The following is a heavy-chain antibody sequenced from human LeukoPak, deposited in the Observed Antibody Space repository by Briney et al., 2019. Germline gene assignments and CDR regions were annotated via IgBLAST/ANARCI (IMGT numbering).Heavy chain of an antibody. Sequence: ASVKVSCKASGGTFSSYAISWGRQAPGQGLEWMGGIIPIFGTANYAQKFQGRVTITADESMSTAYMELSSLRSEDTAVYYCARDAYGSGKGYFDYWGQGTLVTVSS. CDR3: ARDAYGSGKGYFDY. CDR2: IIPIFGTA. CDR1: GGTFSSYA. D-gene: IGHD3-10*01. J-gene: IGHJ4*02. V-gene: IGHV1-69*13.